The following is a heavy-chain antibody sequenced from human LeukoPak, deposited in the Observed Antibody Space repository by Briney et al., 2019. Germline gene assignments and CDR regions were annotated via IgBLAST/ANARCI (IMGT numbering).Heavy chain of an antibody. CDR2: IYFTGNS. Sequence: PSETLSLTCTVSGASISGSYWSWIRQPPLRGLEWIGYIYFTGNSNSNPSLRSRVTISMDTSKNQISLKLTSVTAADTAVYYCARGGGPNPYYFDYWGQGTLVTVSS. CDR1: GASISGSY. CDR3: ARGGGPNPYYFDY. V-gene: IGHV4-59*08. J-gene: IGHJ4*02.